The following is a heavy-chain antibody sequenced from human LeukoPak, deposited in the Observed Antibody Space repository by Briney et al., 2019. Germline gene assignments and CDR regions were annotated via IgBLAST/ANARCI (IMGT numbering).Heavy chain of an antibody. V-gene: IGHV4-31*03. Sequence: SETLSLTCTVSGGSISSGGYYWSWIRQHPGKGLEWIGEINHSGSTNYNPSLKSRVTISVDTSKNQFSLKLSSVTAADTAVYYCARGPRITMIVVVITRKGGAFDIWGQGTMVTVSS. D-gene: IGHD3-22*01. CDR2: INHSGST. J-gene: IGHJ3*02. CDR1: GGSISSGGYY. CDR3: ARGPRITMIVVVITRKGGAFDI.